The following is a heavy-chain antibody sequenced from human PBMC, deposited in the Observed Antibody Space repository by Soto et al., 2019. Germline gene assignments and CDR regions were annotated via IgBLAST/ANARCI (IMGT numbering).Heavy chain of an antibody. J-gene: IGHJ4*02. CDR3: ARRSRGWYFDY. D-gene: IGHD6-19*01. CDR2: ISGSGGST. CDR1: GFTFSSYA. V-gene: IGHV3-23*01. Sequence: EVQLLESGGGLEQPGGSLRLSCAASGFTFSSYAMNWVRQAPGKGLEWVSVISGSGGSTYYADSVKGRFTISRDNSKNTLYLKMNSLRAEDTAVYYCARRSRGWYFDYWGQGTRATVSS.